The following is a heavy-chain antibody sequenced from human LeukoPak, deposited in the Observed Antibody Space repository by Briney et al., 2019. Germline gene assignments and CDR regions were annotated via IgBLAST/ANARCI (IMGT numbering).Heavy chain of an antibody. Sequence: GASVKVSCKASGYTFTSYAMHWVRQAPGQRLEWMGWINAGNGNTKYSQKFQGRVTITRDTSASTAYMELSSLRSEDTAVYYCARDHYYGSGSYYTQGANWFDPWGQGTLVTVSS. CDR1: GYTFTSYA. V-gene: IGHV1-3*01. CDR2: INAGNGNT. D-gene: IGHD3-10*01. J-gene: IGHJ5*02. CDR3: ARDHYYGSGSYYTQGANWFDP.